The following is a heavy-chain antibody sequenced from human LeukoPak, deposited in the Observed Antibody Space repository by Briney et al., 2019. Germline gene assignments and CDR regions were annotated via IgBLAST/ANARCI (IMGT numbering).Heavy chain of an antibody. CDR2: ITDSGGDT. Sequence: PGGSLRLSCAASGFTFSSYAMAWVRQAPEKGLEWVSAITDSGGDTYHIDSVKGRFTISRDNSKNTLYLQMDSLRADDGAIYYCVKGSSAARPYFLDYWGQGTLVTVSS. D-gene: IGHD6-6*01. CDR1: GFTFSSYA. V-gene: IGHV3-23*01. J-gene: IGHJ4*02. CDR3: VKGSSAARPYFLDY.